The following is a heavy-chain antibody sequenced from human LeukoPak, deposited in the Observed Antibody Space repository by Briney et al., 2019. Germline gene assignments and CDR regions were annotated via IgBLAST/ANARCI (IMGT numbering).Heavy chain of an antibody. CDR2: ISSSSSYI. D-gene: IGHD5-12*01. CDR3: ARDGGYTGSREHYFDY. CDR1: GFTFSSYS. J-gene: IGHJ4*02. Sequence: GGSLRLSCAASGFTFSSYSMNWVRQAPGKGLEWVSSISSSSSYIYYADSVKGRFTISRDNAKNSLYLQMNSLRAEDTAVYYCARDGGYTGSREHYFDYWGQGTLVTVSS. V-gene: IGHV3-21*01.